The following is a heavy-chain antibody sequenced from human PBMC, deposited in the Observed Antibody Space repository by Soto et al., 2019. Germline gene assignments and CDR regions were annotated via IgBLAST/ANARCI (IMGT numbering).Heavy chain of an antibody. J-gene: IGHJ6*03. V-gene: IGHV3-7*03. CDR2: IKQDGSEK. CDR1: GFTFSSYW. CDR3: ARVGLSYCSGGSCYYYYYMDV. Sequence: GGSLGLSCAASGFTFSSYWMSWVRQAPGKGLEWVANIKQDGSEKYYVDSVKGRFTISRDNAKNSLYLQMNSLRAEDTAVYYCARVGLSYCSGGSCYYYYYMDVWGKGTTVTVSS. D-gene: IGHD2-15*01.